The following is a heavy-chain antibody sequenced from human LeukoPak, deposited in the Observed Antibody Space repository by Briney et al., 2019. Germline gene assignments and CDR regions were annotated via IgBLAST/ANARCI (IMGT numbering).Heavy chain of an antibody. Sequence: GGSLRLSCAASGFTFDDYAMRWVRQAPGKGLEWVSGISWNSGSIGYADSVKGRFTISRDNAKNSLYLQMNSLRAEDMALYYCARDGIAAAGTVVWFDPWGQGTLVTVSS. V-gene: IGHV3-9*03. D-gene: IGHD6-13*01. CDR1: GFTFDDYA. CDR2: ISWNSGSI. CDR3: ARDGIAAAGTVVWFDP. J-gene: IGHJ5*02.